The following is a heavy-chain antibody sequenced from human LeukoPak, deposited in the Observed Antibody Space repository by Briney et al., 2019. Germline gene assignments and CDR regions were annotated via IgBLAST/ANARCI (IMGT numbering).Heavy chain of an antibody. CDR1: GYSISSGYY. J-gene: IGHJ3*02. CDR3: ARDMTTVVIPGQDWHDAFDI. Sequence: SETLSLTCTVSGYSISSGYYWGWIRRPPGKGLEWIGSIYHSGSTYYNPSLKSRVTISVDTSKNQFSLKLSSVTAADTAVYYCARDMTTVVIPGQDWHDAFDIWGQGTMVTVSS. D-gene: IGHD4-23*01. CDR2: IYHSGST. V-gene: IGHV4-38-2*02.